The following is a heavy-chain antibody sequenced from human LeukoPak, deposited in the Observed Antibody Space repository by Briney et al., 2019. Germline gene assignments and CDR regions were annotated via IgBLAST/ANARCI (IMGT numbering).Heavy chain of an antibody. CDR1: EFPFNNYV. J-gene: IGHJ4*02. D-gene: IGHD3-10*01. Sequence: HPGGPLRLSYGASEFPFNNYVMTWVHQAPGKGVEWVTFIWYDGSNKYYADSVKRQFTISRDNSKNIVFLQMNSLRAEDTAVYYCARDLGSGYSLYYWGEGALVTVSS. CDR3: ARDLGSGYSLYY. V-gene: IGHV3-33*08. CDR2: IWYDGSNK.